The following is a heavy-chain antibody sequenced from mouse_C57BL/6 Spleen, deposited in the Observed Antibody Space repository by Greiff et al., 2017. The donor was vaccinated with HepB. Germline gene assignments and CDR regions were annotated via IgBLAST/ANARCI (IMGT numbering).Heavy chain of an antibody. CDR3: ARHGGYYGSSNYYAMDY. V-gene: IGHV1-62-2*01. D-gene: IGHD1-1*01. CDR2: FYPGSGSI. J-gene: IGHJ4*01. Sequence: VQLQQSGAELVKPGASVKLSCKASGYTFTEYTIHWVKQRSGQGLEWIGWFYPGSGSIKYNEKFKYKATLTADKSSSTVYMELSRLKSEDSAVYFCARHGGYYGSSNYYAMDYWGQGTSVTVSS. CDR1: GYTFTEYT.